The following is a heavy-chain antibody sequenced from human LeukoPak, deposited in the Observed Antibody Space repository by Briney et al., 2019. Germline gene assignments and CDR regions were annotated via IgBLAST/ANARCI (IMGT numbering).Heavy chain of an antibody. D-gene: IGHD2-15*01. J-gene: IGHJ3*02. CDR1: GGSISSYY. CDR3: ARDGYCSGGSCYSGDAFDI. CDR2: IYYSGST. V-gene: IGHV4-59*12. Sequence: PSETLSLTCTVSGGSISSYYWSWIRQPPGKGLEWIGYIYYSGSTNHNPSLKSRVTISVDTSKNQFSLKLSSVTAADTAVYYCARDGYCSGGSCYSGDAFDIWGQGTMVTVSS.